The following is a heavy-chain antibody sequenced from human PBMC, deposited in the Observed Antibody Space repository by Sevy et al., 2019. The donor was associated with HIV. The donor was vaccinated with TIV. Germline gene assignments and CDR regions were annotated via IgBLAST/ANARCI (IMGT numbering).Heavy chain of an antibody. V-gene: IGHV3-15*01. CDR1: GFTFSNAW. D-gene: IGHD2-8*01. J-gene: IGHJ6*02. CDR3: TTLPPYCTNGVCYVEYYYYGMDV. CDR2: IKSKTDGGTA. Sequence: GGSLRLSCAASGFTFSNAWMSWVRQAPGKGLEWVGRIKSKTDGGTAVYAAPVKGRFTISRDDSKNTLYLQMNSLKTEDTAVYYCTTLPPYCTNGVCYVEYYYYGMDVWGQWTTVTVSS.